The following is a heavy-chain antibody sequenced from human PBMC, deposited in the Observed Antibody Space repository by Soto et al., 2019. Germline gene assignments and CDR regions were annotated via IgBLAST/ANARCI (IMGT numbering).Heavy chain of an antibody. D-gene: IGHD3-3*01. Sequence: PSETLSLTCAVSSGSIGSSNWWSWVRQPPGKGLEWIGEIYHSGSTNYNPSLKSRVTISVDKSKNQFSLKLSSVTAADTAVYYCARDRTRRSGYLDYWGQGTLVTVSS. CDR3: ARDRTRRSGYLDY. V-gene: IGHV4-4*02. CDR2: IYHSGST. J-gene: IGHJ4*02. CDR1: SGSIGSSNW.